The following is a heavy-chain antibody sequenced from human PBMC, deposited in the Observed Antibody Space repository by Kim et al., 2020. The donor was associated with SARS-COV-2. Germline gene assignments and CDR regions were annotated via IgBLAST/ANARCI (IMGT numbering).Heavy chain of an antibody. D-gene: IGHD3-3*01. J-gene: IGHJ6*02. CDR2: ISYDGSNK. CDR3: ARGLLRFWVLWVRDNYYGMEV. V-gene: IGHV3-30*04. CDR1: GFTFSSYA. Sequence: GGSLRLSCAASGFTFSSYAMHWVRQAPGKGLEWVAVISYDGSNKYYVDSVKGGFTISRDNSKNTRYLQMNSLRAEDTAVYYCARGLLRFWVLWVRDNYYGMEVWGQGTTGTVSS.